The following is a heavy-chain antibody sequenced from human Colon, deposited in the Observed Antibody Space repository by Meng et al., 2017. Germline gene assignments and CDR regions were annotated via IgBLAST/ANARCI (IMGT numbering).Heavy chain of an antibody. J-gene: IGHJ4*02. CDR1: GLTFSLYA. D-gene: IGHD1-1*01. CDR2: ITSSSNYI. Sequence: EVQLVESGGGLVKLGESLRVSCEASGLTFSLYAIHGVRQAPGEGLEWVASITSSSNYIHYSDSVKGRFTVSRDNARNSSYLQMDSLRAEDTAVYYCARVGTARPFDYWGQGTLVTVSS. CDR3: ARVGTARPFDY. V-gene: IGHV3-21*01.